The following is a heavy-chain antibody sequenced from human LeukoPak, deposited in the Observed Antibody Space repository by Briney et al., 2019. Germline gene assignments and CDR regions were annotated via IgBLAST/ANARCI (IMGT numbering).Heavy chain of an antibody. J-gene: IGHJ4*02. CDR1: GGSFSAYY. V-gene: IGHV4-34*01. CDR3: ARRFYSDYNVN. CDR2: INHSGST. Sequence: SETLSLTCAVYGGSFSAYYWSWIRQPPGKGLEWIGEINHSGSTNYNPSLKSRVTISVDTSKNQVSLKLNSVTAADTALYFCARRFYSDYNVNWGQGTLATVSS. D-gene: IGHD3-16*01.